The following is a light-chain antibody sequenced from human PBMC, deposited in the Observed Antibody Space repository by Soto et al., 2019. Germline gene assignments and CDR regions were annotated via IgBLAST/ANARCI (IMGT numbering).Light chain of an antibody. V-gene: IGKV4-1*01. CDR2: WAS. Sequence: DIVITQSPYSLAVSLGERATMNCRCSLSVFYKSNNKNHLAWYQQKPGQPPQLIIYWASTRESGVPERFSGSGSGTDFTLTISSLEAEDVAFYWCQQYFDVPFTFGGGTKVDI. CDR1: LSVFYKSNNKNH. J-gene: IGKJ4*01. CDR3: QQYFDVPFT.